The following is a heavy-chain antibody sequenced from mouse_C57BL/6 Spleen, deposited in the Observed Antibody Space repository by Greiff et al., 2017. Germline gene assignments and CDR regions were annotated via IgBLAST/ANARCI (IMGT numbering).Heavy chain of an antibody. V-gene: IGHV1-80*01. CDR1: GYAFSSYW. D-gene: IGHD2-5*01. CDR3: ARSYYSNFDY. Sequence: VKVVESGAELVKPGASVKISCKASGYAFSSYWMNWVKQRPGKGLEWIGQIYPGDGDTNYNGKFKGKATLTADKSSSTAYMQLSSLTSEDSAVYFCARSYYSNFDYWGQGTTLTVSS. CDR2: IYPGDGDT. J-gene: IGHJ2*01.